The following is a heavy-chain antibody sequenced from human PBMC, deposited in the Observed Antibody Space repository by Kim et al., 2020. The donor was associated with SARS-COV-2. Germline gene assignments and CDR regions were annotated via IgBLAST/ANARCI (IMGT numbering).Heavy chain of an antibody. CDR3: AKRKGDGYTNFFFYY. CDR1: GFTFSSYA. CDR2: IGVSGGST. Sequence: GGSLRLSCAASGFTFSSYAMNWVRQAPGKGLEWVSAIGVSGGSTHYADSVKGRFTISRDNSKNTVYLQMNSLRAEDTAVYYCAKRKGDGYTNFFFYYWGQGTLVTVSS. V-gene: IGHV3-23*01. J-gene: IGHJ4*01. D-gene: IGHD5-12*01.